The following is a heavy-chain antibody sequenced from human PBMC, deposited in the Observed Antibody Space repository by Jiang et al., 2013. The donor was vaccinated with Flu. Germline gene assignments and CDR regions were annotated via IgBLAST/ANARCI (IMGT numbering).Heavy chain of an antibody. J-gene: IGHJ4*02. Sequence: SYGISWVRQAPGQGLEWMGGISNYNGNTNYAQEFRGRVTMTTDTSTSTAYMDLRSLRSDDTAVYYCVRDERSGSYPDYWGQGTLVTVSS. V-gene: IGHV1-18*01. CDR3: VRDERSGSYPDY. CDR2: ISNYNGNT. CDR1: SYG. D-gene: IGHD1-26*01.